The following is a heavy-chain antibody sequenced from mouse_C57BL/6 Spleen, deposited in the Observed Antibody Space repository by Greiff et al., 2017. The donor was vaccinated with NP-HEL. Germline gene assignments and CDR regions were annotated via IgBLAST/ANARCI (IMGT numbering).Heavy chain of an antibody. J-gene: IGHJ3*01. Sequence: QVQLQQSGAELARPGASVKLSCKASGYTFTSYGISWVKQRTGQGLEWIGEIYPRSGNTYYNEKFKGKATLTADKSSSTAYMELRSLTSEDSAVYFCGSNYEFAYWGQGTLVTVSA. D-gene: IGHD2-5*01. CDR2: IYPRSGNT. CDR1: GYTFTSYG. V-gene: IGHV1-81*01. CDR3: GSNYEFAY.